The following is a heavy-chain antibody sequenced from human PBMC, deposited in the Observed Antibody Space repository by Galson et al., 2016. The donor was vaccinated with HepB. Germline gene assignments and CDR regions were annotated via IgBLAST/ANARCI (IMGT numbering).Heavy chain of an antibody. CDR3: GGGVFKSGWPKGSI. J-gene: IGHJ1*01. CDR1: GFTVSRNY. V-gene: IGHV3-53*01. D-gene: IGHD6-19*01. Sequence: SLRLSCAASGFTVSRNYMGWVRQTPGKGLEWVSFVYDSDYPYYADSVRGRFTISEDHSKNTVYLQMNSLRAGDTAVYYWGGGVFKSGWPKGSIRGQGSLGPVSS. CDR2: VYDSDYP.